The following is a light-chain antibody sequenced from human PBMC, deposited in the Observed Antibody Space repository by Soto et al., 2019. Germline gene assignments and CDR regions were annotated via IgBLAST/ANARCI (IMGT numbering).Light chain of an antibody. CDR2: GVS. J-gene: IGLJ1*01. CDR3: FSYTSSGTYV. Sequence: QSVLAQPASVSGSPGQSITISCTGSSGDVGNYNLVSWYQQHPDKAPKLIIFGVSERPSGVSDRFSGSKSGNTASLTISGLQAEDETDYYCFSYTSSGTYVFGTGTKATVL. CDR1: SGDVGNYNL. V-gene: IGLV2-14*02.